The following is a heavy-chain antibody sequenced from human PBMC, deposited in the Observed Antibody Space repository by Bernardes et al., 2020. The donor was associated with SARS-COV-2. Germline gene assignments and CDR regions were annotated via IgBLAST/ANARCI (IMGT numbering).Heavy chain of an antibody. CDR1: GFTLSSFE. V-gene: IGHV3-21*05. CDR3: ARETTGTPDVFDI. J-gene: IGHJ3*02. D-gene: IGHD4-17*01. Sequence: GGSLRLSCAASGFTLSSFEINWVSQVPGKGLEWLSYISSSNIYYADSVKGRFTFSRDNAKNSKYLQMNSLRAEDSAVYYSARETTGTPDVFDIWGQGTMVTGSS. CDR2: ISSSNI.